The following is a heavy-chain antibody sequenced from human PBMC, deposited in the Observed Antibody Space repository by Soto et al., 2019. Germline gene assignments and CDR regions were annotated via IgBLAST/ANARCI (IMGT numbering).Heavy chain of an antibody. CDR1: GYTFTSYG. V-gene: IGHV1-18*01. Sequence: ASVKVSCKASGYTFTSYGISWVRQAPGQGLEWMGWISAYNGNTNYAQKRQGRVSMTTDTSTSTADMERRSLRSDDTAVYYCWREEIGGSYRYGMGLWGQGATATVS. CDR2: ISAYNGNT. J-gene: IGHJ6*02. CDR3: WREEIGGSYRYGMGL. D-gene: IGHD1-26*01.